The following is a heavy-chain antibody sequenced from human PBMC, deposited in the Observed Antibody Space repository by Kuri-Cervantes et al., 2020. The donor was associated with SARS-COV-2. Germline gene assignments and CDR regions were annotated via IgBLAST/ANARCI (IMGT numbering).Heavy chain of an antibody. CDR1: GGTFSSYA. CDR2: IIPIFGTA. V-gene: IGHV1-69*13. CDR3: ASELGYYGSGSHFDY. Sequence: SVKVSCKASGGTFSSYAISWVRQAPGQGLEWMGGIIPIFGTANYAQKFQGRVTITADESTSTAYVELSSLRSENTAVYYCASELGYYGSGSHFDYWGQGTLVTVSS. D-gene: IGHD3-10*01. J-gene: IGHJ4*02.